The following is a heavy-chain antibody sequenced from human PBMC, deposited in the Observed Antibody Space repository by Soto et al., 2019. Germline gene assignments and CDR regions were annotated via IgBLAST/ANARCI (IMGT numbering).Heavy chain of an antibody. CDR2: MSPDSGTT. CDR1: GYTLTTYD. V-gene: IGHV1-8*01. J-gene: IGHJ5*02. D-gene: IGHD2-15*01. CDR3: SRGRPTPVVPIDARRGANWFDP. Sequence: QVQLVQSGAEVKKPGASVRVSCKASGYTLTTYDINWVRQDAGQGLEWMGWMSPDSGTTGYAQKFQGRVTMTRDTSITTAYLELTSLKSADTAVYYCSRGRPTPVVPIDARRGANWFDPWGQGTLVTVSS.